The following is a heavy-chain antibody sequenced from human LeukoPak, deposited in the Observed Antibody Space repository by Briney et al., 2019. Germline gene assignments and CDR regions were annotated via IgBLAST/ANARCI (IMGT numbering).Heavy chain of an antibody. J-gene: IGHJ4*02. CDR1: GFPFSFYE. CDR2: IASSGTTI. CDR3: ALLAVASDFDY. V-gene: IGHV3-48*03. Sequence: PGGSLRLSCAVSGFPFSFYEMNWVRQPPGKGLEWVSNIASSGTTIYYADSVRGRFSISRDNAKSSLYLQMNSLRVEDTAVYYCALLAVASDFDYWGQGALVTVSS. D-gene: IGHD6-19*01.